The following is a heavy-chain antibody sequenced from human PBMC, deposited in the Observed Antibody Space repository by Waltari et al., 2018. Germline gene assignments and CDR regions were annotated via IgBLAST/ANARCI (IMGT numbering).Heavy chain of an antibody. CDR1: VRSISSYY. V-gene: IGHV4-59*01. J-gene: IGHJ4*02. D-gene: IGHD3-3*01. CDR3: ARVGSGVDY. Sequence: QFQLPESGPGLVKPSETLSLTCTVSVRSISSYYWSWIRQPPGKGLEWIGYIYYSGSTNENPSLKSRVTISVDTSKNQFALKRSSVTAADTAVYYCARVGSGVDYWGQGTLVTVSS. CDR2: IYYSGST.